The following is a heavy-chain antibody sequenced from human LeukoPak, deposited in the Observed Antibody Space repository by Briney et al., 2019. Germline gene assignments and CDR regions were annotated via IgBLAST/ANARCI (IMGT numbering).Heavy chain of an antibody. D-gene: IGHD6-13*01. CDR3: ATFTGYSSSWYGYYFDY. Sequence: ASVKVSCKASGYTFTSYGISWVRQAPGQGLEWMGWISAYNGNTNYAQKLQGRVTMTTDTSTSTAYMELRSLRSDDTAVYYCATFTGYSSSWYGYYFDYWGQGTLVTVSS. CDR2: ISAYNGNT. CDR1: GYTFTSYG. V-gene: IGHV1-18*01. J-gene: IGHJ4*02.